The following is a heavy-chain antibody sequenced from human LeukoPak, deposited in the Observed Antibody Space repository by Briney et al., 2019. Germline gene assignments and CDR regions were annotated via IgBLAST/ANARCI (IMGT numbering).Heavy chain of an antibody. CDR3: ARDYAVAGHYYGMDV. CDR1: GFTFSSYS. CDR2: ISSSSSYI. J-gene: IGHJ6*02. Sequence: GGSLRLSCAASGFTFSSYSMNWVRQAPGKGLEGVSSISSSSSYIYYADSVKGRFTISRDNAKTSLYLQMNSLRAEDTAVYYCARDYAVAGHYYGMDVWGQGTTVTVSS. V-gene: IGHV3-21*01. D-gene: IGHD6-19*01.